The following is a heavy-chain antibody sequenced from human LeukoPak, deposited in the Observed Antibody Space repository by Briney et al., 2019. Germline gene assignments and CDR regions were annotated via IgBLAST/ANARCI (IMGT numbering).Heavy chain of an antibody. CDR2: ISAYNGNT. CDR3: ARDRGHTMVRGVFDY. V-gene: IGHV1-18*01. D-gene: IGHD3-10*01. J-gene: IGHJ4*02. CDR1: GYTFTSYG. Sequence: GASVKVSCQASGYTFTSYGISWVRQAPGQGLEWMGWISAYNGNTNYAQKLQGRVTMTTDTSTRTAYMELRSLRSDDTAVYYCARDRGHTMVRGVFDYWGQGTLVTVSS.